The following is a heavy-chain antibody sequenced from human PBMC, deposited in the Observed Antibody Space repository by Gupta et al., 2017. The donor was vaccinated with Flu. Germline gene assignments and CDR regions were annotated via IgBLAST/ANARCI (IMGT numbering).Heavy chain of an antibody. CDR3: ARGVADNGGYGGLDY. V-gene: IGHV4-61*02. Sequence: QVQLQESGPGLVKPSQTLSLTCTVSGGSITSGHYSWSWIRQPAGNQLEWVGRIYASGLPNYNPSLKSRVTISLDTSKNQFSLKLSSVTAADTAVYYCARGVADNGGYGGLDYWGQGAPVTVSS. D-gene: IGHD4-17*01. CDR2: IYASGLP. J-gene: IGHJ4*02. CDR1: GGSITSGHYS.